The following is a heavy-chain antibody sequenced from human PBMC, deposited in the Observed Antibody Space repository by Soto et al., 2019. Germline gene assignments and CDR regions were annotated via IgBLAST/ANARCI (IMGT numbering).Heavy chain of an antibody. CDR3: ARAKPPSYSRGCYGFDF. J-gene: IGHJ4*02. CDR1: GYTVTYDY. D-gene: IGHD6-19*01. Sequence: EVQLLESGEGFDQPCGYLILSCAASGYTVTYDYMNWDRQATGKGLEWVSVIYTDGSTYYADSVKGSFTISRDNSKNTLDLQMTSLRADVTAIYYCARAKPPSYSRGCYGFDFWGQGTLITVTS. V-gene: IGHV3-66*01. CDR2: IYTDGST.